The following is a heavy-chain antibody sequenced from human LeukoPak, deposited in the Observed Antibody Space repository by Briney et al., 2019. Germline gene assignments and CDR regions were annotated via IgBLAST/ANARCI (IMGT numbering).Heavy chain of an antibody. CDR1: GFTFDYYA. D-gene: IGHD7-27*01. Sequence: SLRRSCAASGFTFDYYAMQWVRPAPGKGLGGVSGISWNSGSIGYADSVKGRFTISRDNAKNSLYLQMNSLRAEDTALYYCAKGNWGSAFDIWGQGTMVTVSS. J-gene: IGHJ3*02. CDR3: AKGNWGSAFDI. V-gene: IGHV3-9*01. CDR2: ISWNSGSI.